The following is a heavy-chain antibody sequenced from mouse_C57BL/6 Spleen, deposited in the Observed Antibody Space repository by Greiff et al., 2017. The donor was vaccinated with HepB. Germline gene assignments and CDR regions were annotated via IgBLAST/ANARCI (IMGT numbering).Heavy chain of an antibody. CDR3: ARGGYYGPGFAY. D-gene: IGHD1-2*01. J-gene: IGHJ3*01. V-gene: IGHV5-4*01. Sequence: EAQLVESGGGLVKPGGSLKLSCAASGFTFSSYAMSWVRQTPEKRLEWVATISDGGSYTYYPDNVKGRFTISRDNAKNNLYLQMSHLKSEDTAMYYCARGGYYGPGFAYWGQGTLVTVSA. CDR2: ISDGGSYT. CDR1: GFTFSSYA.